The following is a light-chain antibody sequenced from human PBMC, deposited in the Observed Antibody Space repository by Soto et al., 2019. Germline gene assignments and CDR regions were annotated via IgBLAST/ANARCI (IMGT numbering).Light chain of an antibody. CDR2: KAS. J-gene: IGKJ1*01. CDR3: QLYNSYSS. V-gene: IGKV1-5*03. CDR1: QSISSW. Sequence: DIQMTQSPSTLSASVGDRVTITCRASQSISSWLAWYQQKPGKAPKLLIYKASSLESGVPSRFSGSGSGTEFTLTISSLQPDAFATYYCQLYNSYSSFGQGTMVEIK.